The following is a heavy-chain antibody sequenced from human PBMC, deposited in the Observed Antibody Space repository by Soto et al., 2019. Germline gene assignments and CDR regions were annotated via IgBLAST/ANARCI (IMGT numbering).Heavy chain of an antibody. Sequence: QVQLVESGGGVVQPGRSLRLSCAASGFTFSSYAMHWVRQAPGKGLEWVAVISYDGSNKYYADSVKGRFTISRDNSKNTLYMQMNSPRAEDTAVYDCARAGEDTAMVAPFDYWGQGTLVTVSS. CDR1: GFTFSSYA. V-gene: IGHV3-30-3*01. CDR3: ARAGEDTAMVAPFDY. CDR2: ISYDGSNK. J-gene: IGHJ4*02. D-gene: IGHD5-18*01.